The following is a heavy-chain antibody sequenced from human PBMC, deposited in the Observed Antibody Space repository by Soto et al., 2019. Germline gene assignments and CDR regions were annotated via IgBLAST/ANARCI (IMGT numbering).Heavy chain of an antibody. Sequence: PSETLSLTCTVSGGSISSYYWSWIRQPPGKGLEWIGYIYYSGSTNYNPSLKSRVTISVDTSKNQFSLKLSSVTAADTAVYYCAIVAYYDFWSGYSANYYFDYWGQGTLVTVSS. J-gene: IGHJ4*02. D-gene: IGHD3-3*01. CDR2: IYYSGST. CDR3: AIVAYYDFWSGYSANYYFDY. V-gene: IGHV4-59*01. CDR1: GGSISSYY.